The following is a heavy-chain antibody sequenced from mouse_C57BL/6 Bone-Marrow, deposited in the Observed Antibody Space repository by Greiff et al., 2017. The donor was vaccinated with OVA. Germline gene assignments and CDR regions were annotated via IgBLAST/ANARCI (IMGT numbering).Heavy chain of an antibody. D-gene: IGHD2-1*01. CDR1: GFNIKDDY. Sequence: VQLQQSGAELVRPGASVKLSCTASGFNIKDDYMHWVKQRPEQGLEWIGWLDPENGDTEYASKFQGKATITADTSSNTADLQLSSLTSEDTAVYYCTSYGNFDYGGQGTTRTVSS. J-gene: IGHJ2*01. V-gene: IGHV14-4*01. CDR2: LDPENGDT. CDR3: TSYGNFDY.